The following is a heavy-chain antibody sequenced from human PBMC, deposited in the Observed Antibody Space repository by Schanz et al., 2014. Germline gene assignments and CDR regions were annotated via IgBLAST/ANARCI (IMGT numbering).Heavy chain of an antibody. V-gene: IGHV3-74*01. CDR3: ARDKGGYYPFDY. CDR1: GFTFRNNW. J-gene: IGHJ4*02. D-gene: IGHD3-22*01. CDR2: IDGEGGDT. Sequence: LVVESGGGLVQPGGSLRLSCAASGFTFRNNWMHWFRQGPGKGLSWVSRIDGEGGDTRYADSVKGRFTVFRDNARNMVFLQMNSLRVDDTGVYYCARDKGGYYPFDYWGQGSLVTVSS.